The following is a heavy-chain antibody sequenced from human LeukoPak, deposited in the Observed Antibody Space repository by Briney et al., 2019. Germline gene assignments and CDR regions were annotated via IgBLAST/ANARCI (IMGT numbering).Heavy chain of an antibody. Sequence: SETLSLTCTVSGGFISSSSYYWGWIRQPPGKGLEWIGSIYYTGSTYYNPSLKSRVTISVDTSKNQFSLKLSSVTAADTAVYYCAGDVDCSGGSCYPNFDYWGQGTLVTVSS. CDR1: GGFISSSSYY. CDR2: IYYTGST. CDR3: AGDVDCSGGSCYPNFDY. D-gene: IGHD2-15*01. V-gene: IGHV4-39*07. J-gene: IGHJ4*02.